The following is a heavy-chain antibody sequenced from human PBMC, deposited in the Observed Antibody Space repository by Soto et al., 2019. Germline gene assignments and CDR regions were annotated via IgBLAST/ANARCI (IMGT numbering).Heavy chain of an antibody. Sequence: PGESLTISCKSSGYDFFRYWIGWVRQMPGKGLEWMAIIYPGDYITKYDSKTRYSPSFQGQVTISVDKSVSTAYLQWSSLKASDTAIYYFARPGREPYDSSDYYSYFDYWGQGTPVTVSS. V-gene: IGHV5-51*01. CDR1: GYDFFRYW. CDR3: ARPGREPYDSSDYYSYFDY. D-gene: IGHD3-22*01. J-gene: IGHJ4*02. CDR2: IYPGDYITKYDSKT.